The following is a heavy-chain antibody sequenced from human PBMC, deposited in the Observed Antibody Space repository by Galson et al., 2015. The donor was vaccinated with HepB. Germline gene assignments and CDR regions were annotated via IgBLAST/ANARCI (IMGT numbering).Heavy chain of an antibody. J-gene: IGHJ4*02. CDR2: IYYSGST. CDR3: ARASGWLQLRPRYFDY. Sequence: ETLSLTCTVSGGSISSYYWSWIRQPPGKGLEWIGYIYYSGSTNYNPSLKSRVTISVDTPKNQFSLKVSSVTAADTAVYYCARASGWLQLRPRYFDYWGQGTLVTVSS. V-gene: IGHV4-59*01. CDR1: GGSISSYY. D-gene: IGHD5-24*01.